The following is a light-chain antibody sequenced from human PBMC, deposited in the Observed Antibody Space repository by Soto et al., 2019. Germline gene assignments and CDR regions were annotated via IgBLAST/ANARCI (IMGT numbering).Light chain of an antibody. CDR1: QSVSNY. CDR3: QQYNNWPGT. J-gene: IGKJ1*01. CDR2: ATS. Sequence: EIVMTQSPATLSVSPGERATLSCRASQSVSNYLAWYQRKPGQAPRLLIYATSSRATGIPARFSGSGSGTEFTLTISSLQSEDFALYYCQQYNNWPGTFGQGTEVEIK. V-gene: IGKV3-15*01.